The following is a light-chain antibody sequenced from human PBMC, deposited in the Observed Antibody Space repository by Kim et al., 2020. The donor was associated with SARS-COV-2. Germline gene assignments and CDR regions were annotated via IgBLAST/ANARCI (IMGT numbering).Light chain of an antibody. V-gene: IGLV1-44*01. J-gene: IGLJ3*02. CDR2: TDN. Sequence: GQGVSISCSGRSSNIGANTVNWYQQLPGTTPKLLIYTDNRRPSGVPDRFSGSRSGASASLAISGLQSGDEADYYCATWDDSLNGPVFGGGTQLTVL. CDR1: SSNIGANT. CDR3: ATWDDSLNGPV.